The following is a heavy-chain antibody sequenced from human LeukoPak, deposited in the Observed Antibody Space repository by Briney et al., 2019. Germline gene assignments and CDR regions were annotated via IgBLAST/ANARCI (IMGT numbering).Heavy chain of an antibody. D-gene: IGHD3-9*01. Sequence: SETLSLTCTVSGDSITGFYWSWIRQHPGKGLEWIGYIYYSGSTYYNPSLKSRVTISVDTSKNQFSLKLSSVTAADTAVYYCARAPYYDILTGYHNSYYFDYWGQGTLVTVSS. CDR3: ARAPYYDILTGYHNSYYFDY. J-gene: IGHJ4*02. CDR2: IYYSGST. V-gene: IGHV4-31*03. CDR1: GDSITGFY.